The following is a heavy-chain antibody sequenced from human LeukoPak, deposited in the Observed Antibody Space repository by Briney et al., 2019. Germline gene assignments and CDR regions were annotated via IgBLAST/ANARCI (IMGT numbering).Heavy chain of an antibody. CDR1: GFTFSSYS. V-gene: IGHV3-21*01. J-gene: IGHJ4*02. D-gene: IGHD6-19*01. CDR3: ARDLGGWYDYYFDY. CDR2: ISSSSSYI. Sequence: AGGSLRLSCAASGFTFSSYSMNWVRQAPGKGLEWVSSISSSSSYIYYADSVKGRFTISRDNAKNSLYLQMNSLRAEDTAVYYCARDLGGWYDYYFDYWGQGTLVTVSS.